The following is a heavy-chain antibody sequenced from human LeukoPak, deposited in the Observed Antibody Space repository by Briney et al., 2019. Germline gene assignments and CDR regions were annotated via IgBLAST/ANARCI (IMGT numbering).Heavy chain of an antibody. Sequence: QPWGSLRPSCAASGFTFISYWMHWVRQAPGKGLVWVSRINSDGSTTSYAASVKGRFTISRDTAKNTLYLQMNSLRAEDTAVYYCARGHHYYDSSAYYYWGQGTLVTVSS. CDR3: ARGHHYYDSSAYYY. D-gene: IGHD3-22*01. V-gene: IGHV3-74*01. CDR2: INSDGSTT. J-gene: IGHJ4*02. CDR1: GFTFISYW.